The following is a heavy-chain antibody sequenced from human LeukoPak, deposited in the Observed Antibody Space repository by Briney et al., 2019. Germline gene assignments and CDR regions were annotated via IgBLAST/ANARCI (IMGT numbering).Heavy chain of an antibody. CDR1: GFTFSSYA. D-gene: IGHD6-19*01. V-gene: IGHV3-23*01. Sequence: GGSLRLSCAASGFTFSSYAMSWVRQAPGKGLEWVSAISGSGGSTYYADSVKGRFTISRDNPKNTLYLQMNSLRAEDTAVYYCARGPYSSGWYPSDYWGQGTLVTVSS. J-gene: IGHJ4*02. CDR3: ARGPYSSGWYPSDY. CDR2: ISGSGGST.